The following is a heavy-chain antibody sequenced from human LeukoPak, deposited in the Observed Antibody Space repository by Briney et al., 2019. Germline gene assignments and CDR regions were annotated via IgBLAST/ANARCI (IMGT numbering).Heavy chain of an antibody. CDR1: GGTFSSYA. J-gene: IGHJ5*02. D-gene: IGHD3-22*01. Sequence: SVKVSCKASGGTFSSYAISWVRQAPGQGLEWMGRIIPIFGTANYAQKFQGRVTITTDESTSTAYMELSSLRSEGTAVYYCARDPAHYDSSGYYYGFFWFDPWGQGTLVTVYS. CDR2: IIPIFGTA. CDR3: ARDPAHYDSSGYYYGFFWFDP. V-gene: IGHV1-69*05.